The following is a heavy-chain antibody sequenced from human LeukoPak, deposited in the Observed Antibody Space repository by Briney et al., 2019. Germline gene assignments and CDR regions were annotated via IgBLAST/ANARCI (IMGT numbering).Heavy chain of an antibody. J-gene: IGHJ4*01. Sequence: SETLSLTCTVSGGSISSYYWSWIRQPPGKGLEWIGYIYYSGSTNYNPSLKSRVTISVDTSKNQFSLKLSSVTAADTAVYYCARIYYDSSGYYLPFDYWGHGTLVTVSS. V-gene: IGHV4-59*01. CDR2: IYYSGST. CDR3: ARIYYDSSGYYLPFDY. D-gene: IGHD3-22*01. CDR1: GGSISSYY.